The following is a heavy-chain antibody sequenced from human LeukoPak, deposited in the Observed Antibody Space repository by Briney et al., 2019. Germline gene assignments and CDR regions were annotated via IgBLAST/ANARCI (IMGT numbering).Heavy chain of an antibody. V-gene: IGHV1-69*04. CDR3: ATGYSYGPDLFDY. CDR1: GGTFSSYA. CDR2: IIPILGIA. Sequence: GASVKVSCKASGGTFSSYAISWVRQAPGQGLEWMGRIIPILGIANYAQKLQGRVTMTTDTSTSTAYLELRSLRSDDTAVYYCATGYSYGPDLFDYWGQGTLVTVSS. J-gene: IGHJ4*02. D-gene: IGHD5-18*01.